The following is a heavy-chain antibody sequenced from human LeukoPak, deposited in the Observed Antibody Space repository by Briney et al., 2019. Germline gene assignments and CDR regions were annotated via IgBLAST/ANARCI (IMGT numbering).Heavy chain of an antibody. J-gene: IGHJ4*02. CDR3: AKDPHFGVVIIPHFDY. V-gene: IGHV3-23*01. Sequence: PGGSLRLSCAASGFTFSSYVMSWVRQAPGKGLEWVSAISGSGGSTYYADSVKGRFTISRDNSKNTLYLQMNSLRAEDTAVYYCAKDPHFGVVIIPHFDYWGQGTLVTVSS. CDR2: ISGSGGST. D-gene: IGHD3-3*01. CDR1: GFTFSSYV.